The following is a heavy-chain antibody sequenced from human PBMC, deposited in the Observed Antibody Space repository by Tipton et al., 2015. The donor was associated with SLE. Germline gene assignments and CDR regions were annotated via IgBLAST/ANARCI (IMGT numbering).Heavy chain of an antibody. D-gene: IGHD6-19*01. CDR1: GFTVSSNY. Sequence: SLRLSCAASGFTVSSNYLNWVRQTPGKGLEWVSILYSAGSTYYADAVRDRFTISRDDSRNTLYLQMNNLRAEDTAVYYCARLVMSGSNSASDYWGQGTLVNVSS. CDR3: ARLVMSGSNSASDY. V-gene: IGHV3-66*01. J-gene: IGHJ4*02. CDR2: LYSAGST.